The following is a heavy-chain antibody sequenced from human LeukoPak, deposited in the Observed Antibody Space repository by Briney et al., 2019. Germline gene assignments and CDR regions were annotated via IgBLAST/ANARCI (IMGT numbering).Heavy chain of an antibody. V-gene: IGHV4-61*02. CDR2: IFTSGFT. Sequence: SETLSLTCTVSGASMSSDDYYWTWIRQPAGGGLEWIGRIFTSGFTDYNPSLRSRVTISLDTSKNQFSLDLSSVTAADTAVYFCTGVYSSLWYKWFDPWGQGTLVTVSS. CDR1: GASMSSDDYY. J-gene: IGHJ5*02. D-gene: IGHD4-11*01. CDR3: TGVYSSLWYKWFDP.